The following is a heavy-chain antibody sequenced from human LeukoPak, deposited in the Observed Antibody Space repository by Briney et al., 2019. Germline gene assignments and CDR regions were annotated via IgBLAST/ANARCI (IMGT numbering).Heavy chain of an antibody. CDR3: ARKQWLAPPPGS. J-gene: IGHJ5*02. CDR1: GFTFKEYW. CDR2: INADGSII. D-gene: IGHD6-19*01. V-gene: IGHV3-74*03. Sequence: GGSLRLSWAASGFTFKEYWMDWVRQAPGKGLVSVSRINADGSIITYADSVQGRFTISRDNAENTLYLQMNSLRADDTGVYHCARKQWLAPPPGSWGQGTLVTVSS.